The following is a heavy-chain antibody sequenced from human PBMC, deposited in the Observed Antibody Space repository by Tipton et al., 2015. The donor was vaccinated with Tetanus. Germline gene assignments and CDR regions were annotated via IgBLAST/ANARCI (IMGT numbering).Heavy chain of an antibody. CDR3: ACGSGYFDSSYHSPLDF. D-gene: IGHD3-22*01. V-gene: IGHV4-59*01. J-gene: IGHJ4*02. CDR1: RGSRSANY. CDR2: IQYNGIT. Sequence: TLSLTCAVSRGSRSANYWSWIRQSPGKGLEWIGYIQYNGITNSHPSLKSRVTISVDSSTSQFSLRLASVTAADTAVYYCACGSGYFDSSYHSPLDFWGRGTLVTVSS.